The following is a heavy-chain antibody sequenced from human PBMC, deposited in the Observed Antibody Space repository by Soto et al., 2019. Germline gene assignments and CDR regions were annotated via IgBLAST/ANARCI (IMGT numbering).Heavy chain of an antibody. J-gene: IGHJ6*02. CDR3: ARDDAYYFLTGYDRPDYYGMDV. D-gene: IGHD3-9*01. V-gene: IGHV3-33*01. Sequence: GGSLRLSCAASGFTFSSYGMHWVRQAPGKGLEWVAVIWYDGSNKYYADSVQGRFTIPRDNSENTLFLQMNSLRAEDTAVYYCARDDAYYFLTGYDRPDYYGMDVWGQGTTVTVSS. CDR2: IWYDGSNK. CDR1: GFTFSSYG.